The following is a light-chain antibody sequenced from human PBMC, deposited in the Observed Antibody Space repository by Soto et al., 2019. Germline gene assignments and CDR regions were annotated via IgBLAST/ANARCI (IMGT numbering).Light chain of an antibody. J-gene: IGKJ3*01. Sequence: EIVLTQSPGTLSLSPGERATLSCRASQSVSNNYLAWYQQKPGQAPRLLISGASNRATGIPDRFSGSGSGTDFTLAISRLEPEDFAVYYCQQYGGSPLFTFGPGTRVDFK. CDR1: QSVSNNY. CDR2: GAS. V-gene: IGKV3-20*01. CDR3: QQYGGSPLFT.